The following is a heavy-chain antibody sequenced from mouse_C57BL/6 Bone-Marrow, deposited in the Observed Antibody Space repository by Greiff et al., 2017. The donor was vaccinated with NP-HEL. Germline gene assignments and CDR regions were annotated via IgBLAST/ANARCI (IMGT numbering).Heavy chain of an antibody. CDR1: GYTFTSYW. D-gene: IGHD1-1*01. J-gene: IGHJ2*01. V-gene: IGHV1-50*01. Sequence: QVQLKQPGAELVKPGASVKLSCKASGYTFTSYWMQWVKQRPGQGLEWIGEIDPSDSYTNYNQKFKGKATLTVDKSSSTAYMQLSSLTSEDSAVYYCAREGITTVVAHFDDWGQGTTLTVSS. CDR3: AREGITTVVAHFDD. CDR2: IDPSDSYT.